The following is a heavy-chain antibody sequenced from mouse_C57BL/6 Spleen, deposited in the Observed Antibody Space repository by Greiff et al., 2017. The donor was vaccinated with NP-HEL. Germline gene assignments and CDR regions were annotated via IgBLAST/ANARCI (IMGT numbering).Heavy chain of an antibody. V-gene: IGHV1-22*01. J-gene: IGHJ2*01. D-gene: IGHD1-1*01. Sequence: EVQLQQSGPELVKPGASVKMSCKASGYTFTDYNMHWVKQSPGKSLEWIGYINPNNGGTSYNQKFKGKATLTVNTSSSTAYMELRSLTSEDSAVYYCARGITTVVAPYFDYRGQGTTLTVSS. CDR3: ARGITTVVAPYFDY. CDR1: GYTFTDYN. CDR2: INPNNGGT.